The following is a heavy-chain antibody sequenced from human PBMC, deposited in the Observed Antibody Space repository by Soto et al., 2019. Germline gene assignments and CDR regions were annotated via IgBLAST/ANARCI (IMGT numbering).Heavy chain of an antibody. CDR1: GYTFTDYW. D-gene: IGHD2-2*01. CDR2: TYPGDSDT. V-gene: IGHV5-51*01. J-gene: IGHJ3*01. CDR3: ATHPWGLVVPAAPPNAFDV. Sequence: PGESLKISCKGSGYTFTDYWIGGVRQLPGKGLEWMGITYPGDSDTRYSPSFQGQVTISVDKSISTAYLQWSSLEASDSGIYYCATHPWGLVVPAAPPNAFDVWGQGTRVTVSS.